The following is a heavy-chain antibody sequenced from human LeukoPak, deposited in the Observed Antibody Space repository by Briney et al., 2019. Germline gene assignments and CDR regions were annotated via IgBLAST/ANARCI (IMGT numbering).Heavy chain of an antibody. J-gene: IGHJ4*02. D-gene: IGHD2-2*03. V-gene: IGHV4-39*01. CDR3: ARHGYCSSTTCYSYFDY. CDR2: IYYSGST. Sequence: SETLSLTCTVSGGSISSSSYYWGWIRQPRGKGREWIVSIYYSGSTYYNPSLKSRFTISVDTSKNQFSLKLSSVTAADTAVYYCARHGYCSSTTCYSYFDYWGQGTLVTVSS. CDR1: GGSISSSSYY.